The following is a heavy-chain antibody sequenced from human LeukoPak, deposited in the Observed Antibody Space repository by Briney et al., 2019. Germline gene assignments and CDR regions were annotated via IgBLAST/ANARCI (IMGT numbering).Heavy chain of an antibody. CDR3: ARVGGGKIRAPEIDY. D-gene: IGHD4-23*01. V-gene: IGHV4-61*01. Sequence: SETLSLTCTVSGGSVSSGSYYWSGIRQPPGKGLEWIGYIYYSGSNNYSTSLKSRFPTSVDTSKNPCSLKLSSVTAADTAVYYCARVGGGKIRAPEIDYWGQGTLVTVSS. CDR1: GGSVSSGSYY. CDR2: IYYSGSN. J-gene: IGHJ4*02.